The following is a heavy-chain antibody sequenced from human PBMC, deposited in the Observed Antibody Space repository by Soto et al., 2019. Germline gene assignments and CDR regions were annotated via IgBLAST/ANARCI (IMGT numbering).Heavy chain of an antibody. CDR3: AKDGALAVAGPAYYYYGMDV. CDR2: ISGRGGST. V-gene: IGHV3-23*01. J-gene: IGHJ6*02. Sequence: RQAPGKGLEWVSAISGRGGSTYYADSVKGRFTISRDNSKNTLYLQMNSLRAEDTAVYYCAKDGALAVAGPAYYYYGMDVWGQGTTVTVS. D-gene: IGHD6-19*01.